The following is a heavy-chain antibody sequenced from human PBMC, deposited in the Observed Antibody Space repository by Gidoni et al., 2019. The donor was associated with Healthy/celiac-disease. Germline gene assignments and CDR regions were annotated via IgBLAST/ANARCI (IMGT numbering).Heavy chain of an antibody. CDR2: ISYEGSNK. D-gene: IGHD3-22*01. J-gene: IGHJ4*02. V-gene: IGHV3-30*18. CDR1: GFTFSSYG. CDR3: AKESYDSSPSYFDY. Sequence: QVQLVESGGGVVQPGRSLRLSCAASGFTFSSYGMHWVRQAPGKGLEWVAVISYEGSNKYYADSVKGRFTSSRDNSKNTLYLQMNSLRAEDTAVYYCAKESYDSSPSYFDYWGQGTLVTVSS.